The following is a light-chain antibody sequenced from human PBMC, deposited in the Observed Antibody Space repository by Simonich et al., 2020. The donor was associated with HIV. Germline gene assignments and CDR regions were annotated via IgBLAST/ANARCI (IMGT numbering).Light chain of an antibody. J-gene: IGLJ3*02. V-gene: IGLV2-8*01. CDR1: SSDVGGYNY. CDR2: EVS. CDR3: CSYARSTTWL. Sequence: QSALTQPPSASGSPGQSVTISCTGTSSDVGGYNYVSWYQQHPGKAPKLMIYEVSKRPSGVPDRFSGSKSGNTASLTVSGLQAEDEADYYCCSYARSTTWLFGGGTKLTVL.